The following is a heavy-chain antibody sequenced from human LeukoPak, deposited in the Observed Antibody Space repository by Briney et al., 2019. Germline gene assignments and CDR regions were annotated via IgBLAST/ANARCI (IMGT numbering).Heavy chain of an antibody. V-gene: IGHV3-66*01. CDR3: ARKTDHQTGGDY. CDR2: IYSGGST. Sequence: PGGSLRLSCAASGFSVSRNYMTWVRQAPGEGLEWVSLIYSGGSTSYADSAKGRFTISRDNSKNTLYLQMNSLRAEDTAVYYCARKTDHQTGGDYWGQGTLVTVSS. D-gene: IGHD1-1*01. CDR1: GFSVSRNY. J-gene: IGHJ4*02.